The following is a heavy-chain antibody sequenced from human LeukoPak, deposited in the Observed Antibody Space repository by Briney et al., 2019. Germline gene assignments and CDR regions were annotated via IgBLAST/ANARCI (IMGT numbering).Heavy chain of an antibody. D-gene: IGHD1-26*01. V-gene: IGHV3-30*18. CDR2: ISYDGSNK. CDR1: GFTFSSYG. Sequence: GRSLRLSCAASGFTFSSYGMHWVRQAPGKGLEWVAVISYDGSNKYYADSVKGRFTISRDNSKNTLYLQMNSQRAEDTAVYYCAKDPPNSGSYLHYWGQGTLVTVSS. CDR3: AKDPPNSGSYLHY. J-gene: IGHJ4*02.